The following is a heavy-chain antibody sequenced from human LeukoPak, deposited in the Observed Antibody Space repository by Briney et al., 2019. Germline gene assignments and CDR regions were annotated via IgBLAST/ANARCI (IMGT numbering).Heavy chain of an antibody. CDR2: VSGSGDAT. Sequence: GGSLRLSCAASGFTFSDYTMDWVRHVPGKGLEWVSSVSGSGDATYIADSVRGRFFMFRDSSKNTVDLDMQGLRPDDTAVYYCARHVSRYFDLWGRGTLVTVSS. J-gene: IGHJ2*01. V-gene: IGHV3-23*01. D-gene: IGHD5/OR15-5a*01. CDR3: ARHVSRYFDL. CDR1: GFTFSDYT.